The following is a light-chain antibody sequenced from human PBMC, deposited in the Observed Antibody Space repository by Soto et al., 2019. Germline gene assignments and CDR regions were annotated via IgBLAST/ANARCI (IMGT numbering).Light chain of an antibody. CDR3: QQSYSTEVT. CDR2: AAS. Sequence: DIQMTQSPSSLSASVGDRVTITCRASQSIRRYLNWYQQKPGKAPKLLIYAASSLQSGVPSRFSGSGSGTDFTLTISSLQPEDFVTYYCQQSYSTEVTFGPGTKVDIK. CDR1: QSIRRY. J-gene: IGKJ3*01. V-gene: IGKV1-39*01.